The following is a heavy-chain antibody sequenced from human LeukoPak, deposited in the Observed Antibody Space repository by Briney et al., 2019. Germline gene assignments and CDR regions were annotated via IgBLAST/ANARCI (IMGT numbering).Heavy chain of an antibody. Sequence: KSSETLSLTCTVSGGSISSYYWSGIRQPAGKGLEWIGRIYTTGSTNYNPSLKSRVTISVDTSKNQFSLKLSSVTAADTAVYYCARDRGDYGGPDYWGRGTLVTVSS. CDR1: GGSISSYY. CDR2: IYTTGST. V-gene: IGHV4-4*07. J-gene: IGHJ4*02. CDR3: ARDRGDYGGPDY. D-gene: IGHD4-23*01.